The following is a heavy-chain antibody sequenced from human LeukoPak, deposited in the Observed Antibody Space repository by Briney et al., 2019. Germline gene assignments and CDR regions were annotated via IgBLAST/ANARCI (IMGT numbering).Heavy chain of an antibody. CDR3: AKGGYYDILTGYFTFDY. Sequence: GGSLRLSCAASGFTFSSYSIHWVRQAPGKGLEWVAVISYDGSTKYYADSVKGRFTISRDNAKNTLYLQMNSLRAEDTAVYYCAKGGYYDILTGYFTFDYWGQGTLVTVSS. CDR2: ISYDGSTK. J-gene: IGHJ4*02. D-gene: IGHD3-9*01. V-gene: IGHV3-30*18. CDR1: GFTFSSYS.